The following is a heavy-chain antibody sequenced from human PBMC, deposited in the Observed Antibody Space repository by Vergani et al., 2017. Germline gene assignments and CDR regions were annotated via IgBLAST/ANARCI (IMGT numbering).Heavy chain of an antibody. D-gene: IGHD1-26*01. V-gene: IGHV3-21*05. J-gene: IGHJ4*02. CDR1: GFTFSSYS. CDR3: ARDYGNVGWELLHFDY. CDR2: ISSSSSTI. Sequence: ELQLVESGGGLVKPGGSLRLSCAASGFTFSSYSINWFRQAPGKGLEWVSYISSSSSTIYYADSVKGRFTISRDNAKNSLYLQMNSLRAEDTAVYYCARDYGNVGWELLHFDYWGQGTLVTVSS.